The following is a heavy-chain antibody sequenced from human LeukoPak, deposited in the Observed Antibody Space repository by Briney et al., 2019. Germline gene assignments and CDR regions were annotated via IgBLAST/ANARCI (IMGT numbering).Heavy chain of an antibody. Sequence: PGESLRLSCGASGFTFGSYEMNWVRQAPGKGLEWVSYISSYGSTIYYADFVKGRFTISRDNAKNSLYLQMNSLRAEDTAVYYCASRGYSSPYDYWGQGTLVTVSS. J-gene: IGHJ4*02. CDR1: GFTFGSYE. V-gene: IGHV3-48*03. CDR3: ASRGYSSPYDY. CDR2: ISSYGSTI. D-gene: IGHD5-18*01.